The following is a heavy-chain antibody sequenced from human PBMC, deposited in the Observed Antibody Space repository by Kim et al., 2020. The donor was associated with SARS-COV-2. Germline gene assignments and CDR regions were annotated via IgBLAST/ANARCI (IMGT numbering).Heavy chain of an antibody. CDR3: ARDHEGVVPAATNWFDP. D-gene: IGHD2-2*01. Sequence: GGSLRLSCAASGFTFSSYAMHWVRQAPGKGLEWVAVISYDGSNKYYADSVKGRFTISRDNSKNTLYLQMNSLRAEDTAVYYCARDHEGVVPAATNWFDP. V-gene: IGHV3-30-3*01. CDR1: GFTFSSYA. J-gene: IGHJ5*02. CDR2: ISYDGSNK.